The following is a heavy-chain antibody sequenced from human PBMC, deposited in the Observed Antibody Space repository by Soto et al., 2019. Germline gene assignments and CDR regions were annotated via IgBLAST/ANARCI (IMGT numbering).Heavy chain of an antibody. CDR3: ARANYYDSSGYYRLYYYGMDV. D-gene: IGHD3-22*01. Sequence: ASVKVSCKASGYTFTSYAMHWVRQAPGQRLEWMGWINAGNGNTKYSQKFQGRVTITRDTSASTAYMELSSLRSEDTAVYYCARANYYDSSGYYRLYYYGMDVWGQGTTVTVSS. CDR2: INAGNGNT. V-gene: IGHV1-3*01. CDR1: GYTFTSYA. J-gene: IGHJ6*02.